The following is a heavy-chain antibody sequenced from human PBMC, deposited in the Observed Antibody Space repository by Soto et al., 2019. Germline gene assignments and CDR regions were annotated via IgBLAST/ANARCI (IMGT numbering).Heavy chain of an antibody. V-gene: IGHV3-21*01. D-gene: IGHD1-26*01. J-gene: IGHJ5*02. CDR2: VSVSSTYI. CDR1: GFTFSDYN. CDR3: ARERRSASYSWFDR. Sequence: GGSLRLSCTVSGFTFSDYNMNWVRQAPGKGLEWLSSVSVSSTYIYYADSVRDRFTVSRANAKNSLYLDMNNLRAEDTGVYYCARERRSASYSWFDRWGQGALVTVSS.